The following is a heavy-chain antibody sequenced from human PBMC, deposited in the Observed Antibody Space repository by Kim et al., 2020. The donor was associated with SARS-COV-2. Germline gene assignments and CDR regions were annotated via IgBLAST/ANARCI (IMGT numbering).Heavy chain of an antibody. CDR2: ITGRGGST. Sequence: GGSLRLSCAASGFTFSSYAMSWIRQAPGKGLEWVSAITGRGGSTYYADSVKGRFTISRDNSKNTLYLQMNSLRAEDTAVYYCAKAVAPAGGPRDYWGQGTLVTVSS. J-gene: IGHJ4*02. CDR3: AKAVAPAGGPRDY. V-gene: IGHV3-23*01. D-gene: IGHD2-2*01. CDR1: GFTFSSYA.